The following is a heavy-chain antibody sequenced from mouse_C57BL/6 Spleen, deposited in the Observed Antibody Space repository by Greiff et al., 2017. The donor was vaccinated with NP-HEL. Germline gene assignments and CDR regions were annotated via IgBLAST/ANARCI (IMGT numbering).Heavy chain of an antibody. D-gene: IGHD2-4*01. CDR2: ISSGGDYI. J-gene: IGHJ3*01. V-gene: IGHV5-9-1*02. CDR3: TRDYGAY. CDR1: GFTFSSYA. Sequence: DVQLVESGEGLVKPGGSLKLSCAASGFTFSSYAMSWVRQTPEKRLEWVAYISSGGDYIYYADTVKGRFTISRDNARNTLYLTMSSLKAEYTAMYYCTRDYGAYWGQGTLVTVSS.